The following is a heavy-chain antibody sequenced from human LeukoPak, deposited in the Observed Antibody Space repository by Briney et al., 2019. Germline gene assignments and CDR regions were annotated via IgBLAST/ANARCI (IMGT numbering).Heavy chain of an antibody. Sequence: KPSETLSLTCAVYGGSFSGYYWSWIRQPPGKGLEWIGEINHSGSTNYNPSLKSRVTISVDTSKNQFSLKLSSVTAADTAVYYCARESPDYYYGSGSYYNNYYYYMDVWGKGTTVTVSS. J-gene: IGHJ6*03. CDR3: ARESPDYYYGSGSYYNNYYYYMDV. V-gene: IGHV4-34*01. CDR1: GGSFSGYY. D-gene: IGHD3-10*01. CDR2: INHSGST.